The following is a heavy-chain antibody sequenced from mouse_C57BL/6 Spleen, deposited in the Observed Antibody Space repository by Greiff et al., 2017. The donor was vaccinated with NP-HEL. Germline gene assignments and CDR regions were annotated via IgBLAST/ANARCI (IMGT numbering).Heavy chain of an antibody. Sequence: QVQLQQSGAELAKPGASVKLSCKASGYTFPSYWMHWVKQRPGQGLEWIGYLNPSSGYTKYNPQFKDKATLTADKSSSTAYMQLSSLTYEDSAVYYCARDYYGSSYGFAYWGQGTLVTVSA. CDR1: GYTFPSYW. D-gene: IGHD1-1*01. J-gene: IGHJ3*01. CDR2: LNPSSGYT. CDR3: ARDYYGSSYGFAY. V-gene: IGHV1-7*01.